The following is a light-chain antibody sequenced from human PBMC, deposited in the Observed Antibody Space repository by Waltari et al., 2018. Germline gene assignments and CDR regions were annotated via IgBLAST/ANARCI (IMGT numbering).Light chain of an antibody. V-gene: IGKV3-15*01. Sequence: ETLMTQSPASLPVSPGERATRSCRASQSVSRKLAWYQQKPGQAPRLLIFDASIRATGTPARFSGSGSGTEFTLTISSLQSEDFAVYYCQQYNDWPPELTFGGGTKVEIK. CDR1: QSVSRK. CDR2: DAS. J-gene: IGKJ4*01. CDR3: QQYNDWPPELT.